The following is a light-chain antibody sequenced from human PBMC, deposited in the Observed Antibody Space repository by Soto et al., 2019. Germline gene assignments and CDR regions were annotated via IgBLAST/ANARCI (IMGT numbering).Light chain of an antibody. CDR2: APS. V-gene: IGKV1-39*01. CDR1: QSISSY. J-gene: IGKJ5*01. CDR3: QQSYSTLSIT. Sequence: DIQMTQSPSSLSASVGDRVTITCRASQSISSYLNCYQQKPGKAPKLLVYAPSSLQSGVPSRFSGSGSGTDFTLTISSLQPEDFATYYCQQSYSTLSITFGQGTRLEIK.